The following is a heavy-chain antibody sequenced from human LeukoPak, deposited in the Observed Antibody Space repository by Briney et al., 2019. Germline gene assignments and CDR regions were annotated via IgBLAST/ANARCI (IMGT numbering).Heavy chain of an antibody. Sequence: GGSLRLSCAASGFTFSSYGMHWVRQAPGKGLEWVAFIRYDGSNKYYADSVKGRFTISRDNSKNTLYLQMNSLRAEDTAVYYCAKAGDSSSWYRRYYYYYYYMDVWGKGTTVTISS. J-gene: IGHJ6*03. V-gene: IGHV3-30*02. CDR2: IRYDGSNK. D-gene: IGHD6-13*01. CDR3: AKAGDSSSWYRRYYYYYYYMDV. CDR1: GFTFSSYG.